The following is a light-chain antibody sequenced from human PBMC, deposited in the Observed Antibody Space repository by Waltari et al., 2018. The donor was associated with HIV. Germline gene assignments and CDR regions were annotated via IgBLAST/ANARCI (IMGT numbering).Light chain of an antibody. J-gene: IGLJ3*02. V-gene: IGLV3-10*01. CDR1: ALPKKF. Sequence: SYELTQPPSVSVSPGQTARISCSGDALPKKFAYWYQQKSVQAPVLVIYEDTQRTCGIPERFSASGSGTMDTVTVSGAQVEDDADYYCYSTDTSVNHWVFGGGTRLTVL. CDR3: YSTDTSVNHWV. CDR2: EDT.